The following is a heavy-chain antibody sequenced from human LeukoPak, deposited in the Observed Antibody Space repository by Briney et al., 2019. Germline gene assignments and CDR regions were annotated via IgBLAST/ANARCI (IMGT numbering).Heavy chain of an antibody. J-gene: IGHJ5*02. CDR3: ARDYYDSSGYPNWFYP. CDR1: GFTFSSYG. Sequence: GRSLRLSCAASGFTFSSYGMHWVRQAPGKGLEWVAVIWYDGSNKYYADSVKGRFTISRDNSKNTLYLQMNSLRAEDTAVYYCARDYYDSSGYPNWFYPWGQGTLVTVST. V-gene: IGHV3-33*01. CDR2: IWYDGSNK. D-gene: IGHD3-22*01.